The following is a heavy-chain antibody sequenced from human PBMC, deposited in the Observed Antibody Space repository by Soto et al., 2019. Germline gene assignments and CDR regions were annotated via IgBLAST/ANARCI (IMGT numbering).Heavy chain of an antibody. D-gene: IGHD6-13*01. CDR3: ARMVRRKYYYYYMDV. V-gene: IGHV4-59*08. J-gene: IGHJ6*03. CDR2: IYYSGST. Sequence: SETLSLTCTVSGGSISSYYWSWIRQPPGKGLEWIGYIYYSGSTNYNPSLKSRVTISVDTSKNQFSLKLSSVTAADTAVYYCARMVRRKYYYYYMDVWGKGTTVTVSS. CDR1: GGSISSYY.